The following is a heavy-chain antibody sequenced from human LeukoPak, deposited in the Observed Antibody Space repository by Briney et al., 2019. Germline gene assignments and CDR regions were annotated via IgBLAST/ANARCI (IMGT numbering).Heavy chain of an antibody. CDR3: AREPRYYYGSGSNEY. CDR1: GYTFTDYY. J-gene: IGHJ4*02. CDR2: INPNSGGT. Sequence: ASVKVSCKASGYTFTDYYMHWVRQAPGQGLEWMGWINPNSGGTNYAQKFQGRVTMTWDTSISTAYMELSRLRSDDTAVYYCAREPRYYYGSGSNEYWGQGTLVTVSS. V-gene: IGHV1-2*02. D-gene: IGHD3-10*01.